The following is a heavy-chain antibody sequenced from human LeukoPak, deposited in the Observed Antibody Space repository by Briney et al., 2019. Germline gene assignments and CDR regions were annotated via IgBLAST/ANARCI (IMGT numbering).Heavy chain of an antibody. V-gene: IGHV4-4*07. Sequence: KPSETLSLTCTVSGGSISSYYWSWIRQPAGKGLEWIGRIYTSGSTNYNPSLKSRVTISVDTSKNQFSLKLSSVTAADTAVYYCARGRKGDDYSAAGWFDPWGQGTLVTVSS. CDR2: IYTSGST. CDR3: ARGRKGDDYSAAGWFDP. CDR1: GGSISSYY. J-gene: IGHJ5*02. D-gene: IGHD4-11*01.